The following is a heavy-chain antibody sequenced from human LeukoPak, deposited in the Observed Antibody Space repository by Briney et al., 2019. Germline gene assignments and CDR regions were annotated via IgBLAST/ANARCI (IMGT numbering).Heavy chain of an antibody. J-gene: IGHJ6*04. V-gene: IGHV4-4*02. D-gene: IGHD5-18*01. Sequence: SETLSLTCAVSGGSISSSHWWTWVRPPPGKGLEWIGEIYHSGSTTYNPSLKSRVTISVDRSKNQFSLELSSLTAADTAVYYCARAGPRVTKYYYGMDVWGKGTTVTVSS. CDR1: GGSISSSHW. CDR3: ARAGPRVTKYYYGMDV. CDR2: IYHSGST.